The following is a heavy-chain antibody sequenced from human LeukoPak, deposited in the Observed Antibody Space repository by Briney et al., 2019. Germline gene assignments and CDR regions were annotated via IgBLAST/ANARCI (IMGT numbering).Heavy chain of an antibody. CDR2: ISGGGETT. CDR3: ARDYADYVGYFFFDY. D-gene: IGHD4-17*01. J-gene: IGHJ4*02. V-gene: IGHV3-23*01. CDR1: GFTFNNYA. Sequence: TGGSLRLSCAVSGFTFNNYAMNWVRQAPGKGLEWVSSISGGGETTYYADSAKGRFTISRDNSQNTLYLQMNSLRAEDTAVYYCARDYADYVGYFFFDYWGQGTLVTVSS.